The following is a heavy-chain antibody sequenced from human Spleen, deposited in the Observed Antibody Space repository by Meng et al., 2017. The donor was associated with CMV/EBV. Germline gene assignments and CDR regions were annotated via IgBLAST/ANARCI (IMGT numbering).Heavy chain of an antibody. J-gene: IGHJ6*02. CDR3: AREGPAASYSMDV. V-gene: IGHV3-11*04. Sequence: GESLKISCAASGFTFSDYYMSWIRQAPGKGLEWVSYISSSGSTIYYADSVKGRFTISRDNAKNSLYLQLTSLRAEDTAVYYCAREGPAASYSMDVWGQGTTVTVSS. CDR2: ISSSGSTI. CDR1: GFTFSDYY. D-gene: IGHD2-2*01.